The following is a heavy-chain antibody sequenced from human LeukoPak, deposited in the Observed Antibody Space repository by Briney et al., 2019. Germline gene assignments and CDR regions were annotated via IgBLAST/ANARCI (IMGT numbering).Heavy chain of an antibody. CDR3: GSRRDGYRRSDY. CDR2: ISSGSSYI. J-gene: IGHJ4*02. CDR1: GFTFSSYS. V-gene: IGHV3-21*06. Sequence: GGSLRLSCAASGFTFSSYSMNWVRQAPGKGLEWVSSISSGSSYIYYADSVKGRFTISRDNAKNSLYLQMNSLRAENAALYYCGSRRDGYRRSDYWGQGTLVTVSS. D-gene: IGHD5-24*01.